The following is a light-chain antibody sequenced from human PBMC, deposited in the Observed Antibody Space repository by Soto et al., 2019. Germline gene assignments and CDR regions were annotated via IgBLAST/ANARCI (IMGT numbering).Light chain of an antibody. CDR2: DTY. CDR1: QSVSDY. Sequence: EIVLPQSPASLSLSPGEGATLSCRASQSVSDYLAWYQQKPGQAPRLLIYDTYQRVTGIPSRFSGSGSGTDFTLTISSLEPEDFALYVCRHRSNRFPITFGQRTRMEIK. CDR3: RHRSNRFPIT. V-gene: IGKV3-11*01. J-gene: IGKJ5*01.